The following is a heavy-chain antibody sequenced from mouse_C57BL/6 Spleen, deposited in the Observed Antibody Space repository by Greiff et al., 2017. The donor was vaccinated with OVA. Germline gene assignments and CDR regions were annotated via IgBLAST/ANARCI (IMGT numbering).Heavy chain of an antibody. CDR3: TREGPDGYPYYAMDY. Sequence: EVMLVESGTVLARPGASVKMSCKTSGYTFTSYWMHWVKQRPGQGLEWIGAIYPGNSDTSYNQKFKGKAKLTAVTSASTAYMELSSLTNEDSAVYYCTREGPDGYPYYAMDYWGQGTSVTVSS. CDR2: IYPGNSDT. CDR1: GYTFTSYW. D-gene: IGHD2-3*01. V-gene: IGHV1-5*01. J-gene: IGHJ4*01.